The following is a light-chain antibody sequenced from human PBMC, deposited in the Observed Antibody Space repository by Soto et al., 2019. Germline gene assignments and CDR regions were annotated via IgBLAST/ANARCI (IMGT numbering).Light chain of an antibody. CDR3: AAWDESLNGVI. V-gene: IGLV1-44*01. J-gene: IGLJ2*01. CDR1: SSNIGSHT. Sequence: QSVLTQPPSASGTPGQRITISCSGSSSNIGSHTVNWHQQVPGTAPKLLIYSNNERPSGVPDRFSGSKSGTSASLAISGRQSGDEADYYCAAWDESLNGVIFGGGTQLTVL. CDR2: SNN.